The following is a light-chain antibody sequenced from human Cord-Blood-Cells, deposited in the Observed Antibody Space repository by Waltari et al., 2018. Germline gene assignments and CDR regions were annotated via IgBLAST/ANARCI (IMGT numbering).Light chain of an antibody. V-gene: IGKV1-8*01. CDR3: QQYYSYPWT. CDR2: AAS. Sequence: AIRMTQSPSSFSASTGDRVTITCRASQGISSYLTWYQQKPGKAPKLLIYAASSLQSGVPSGFSGSGSVTDFTLTISCLQSEDFATYYGQQYYSYPWTFGQGTKVEIK. J-gene: IGKJ1*01. CDR1: QGISSY.